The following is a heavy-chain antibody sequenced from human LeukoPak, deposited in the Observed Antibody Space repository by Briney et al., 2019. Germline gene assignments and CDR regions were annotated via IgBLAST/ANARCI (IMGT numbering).Heavy chain of an antibody. Sequence: PSETLSLTCTVSGGSISSYYWSWIRQPPGKGLEWIGYIYYSGSTNYNPSLKSRVTISVDTSKNQFSLKLSSVTAADTAVYYCARVLSSGSYSPYFDYWGQGTLVTVSS. J-gene: IGHJ4*02. CDR3: ARVLSSGSYSPYFDY. CDR1: GGSISSYY. V-gene: IGHV4-59*01. CDR2: IYYSGST. D-gene: IGHD1-26*01.